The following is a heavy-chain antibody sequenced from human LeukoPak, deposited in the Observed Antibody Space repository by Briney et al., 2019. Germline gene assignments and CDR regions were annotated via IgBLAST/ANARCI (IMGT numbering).Heavy chain of an antibody. CDR3: VKEVVATIPPL. Sequence: GGSLRLSCAASGFTFSSYAMSWVRQAPGKGLEWVSGIDTKGTRTYYADSVKGRFTISRDNSKNTLFLQMNSLRAEDTAVYYCVKEVVATIPPLWGQGTLVTVSS. V-gene: IGHV3-23*01. CDR2: IDTKGTRT. J-gene: IGHJ4*02. D-gene: IGHD5-12*01. CDR1: GFTFSSYA.